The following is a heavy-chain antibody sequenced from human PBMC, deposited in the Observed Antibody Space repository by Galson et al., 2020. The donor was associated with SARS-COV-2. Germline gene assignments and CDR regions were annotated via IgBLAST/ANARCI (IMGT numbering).Heavy chain of an antibody. Sequence: SQTLSLTCTVSGGSISSGGYYWSWIRQHPGKGLEWIGYIYYSGSTYYNPSLKSRVTISVDTSKNQFSLKLSSVTAADTAVYYCARAPVTMIVVVNAFDIWGQGTMVTVSS. J-gene: IGHJ3*02. CDR1: GGSISSGGYY. D-gene: IGHD3-22*01. CDR3: ARAPVTMIVVVNAFDI. V-gene: IGHV4-31*03. CDR2: IYYSGST.